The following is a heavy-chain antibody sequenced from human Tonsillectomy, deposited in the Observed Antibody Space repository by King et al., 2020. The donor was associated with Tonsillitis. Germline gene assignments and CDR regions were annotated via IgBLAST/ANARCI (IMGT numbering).Heavy chain of an antibody. J-gene: IGHJ4*02. CDR3: ARLNYYHSSAYKYYFDY. Sequence: QLQESGPGLVKPSETLSLTCTVSGGSISSSIYYWGWIRQPPGKGLQWIGNIYYHGSTYYNPSLKSRVTISVATSKNQFSLKLSSVTAADTAVYYCARLNYYHSSAYKYYFDYWGQGALVTVSS. CDR1: GGSISSSIYY. V-gene: IGHV4-39*01. D-gene: IGHD3-22*01. CDR2: IYYHGST.